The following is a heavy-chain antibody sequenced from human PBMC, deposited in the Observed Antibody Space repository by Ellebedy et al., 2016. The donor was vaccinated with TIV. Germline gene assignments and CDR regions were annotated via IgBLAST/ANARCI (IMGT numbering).Heavy chain of an antibody. V-gene: IGHV3-30*04. CDR1: GFTFSSSS. CDR2: ISDDGSYM. CDR3: ARGDLPTYYYEPRGGLPFGF. J-gene: IGHJ4*02. D-gene: IGHD3-16*01. Sequence: PGGSLRLSCAASGFTFSSSSMHWVRQAPGKGLEWVAVISDDGSYMDFADSVKGRFTVSRDNSKSPLYLDVSSLRPEDTARYYCARGDLPTYYYEPRGGLPFGFWGQGTLVTVSS.